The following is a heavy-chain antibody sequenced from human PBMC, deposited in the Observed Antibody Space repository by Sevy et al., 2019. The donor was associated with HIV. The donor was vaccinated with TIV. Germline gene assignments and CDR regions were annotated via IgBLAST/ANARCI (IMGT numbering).Heavy chain of an antibody. D-gene: IGHD2-2*01. V-gene: IGHV4-59*01. CDR1: GGSISSYY. CDR2: IYYSGST. CDR3: ARAIVVVPAAIQGGYYYGMDV. J-gene: IGHJ6*02. Sequence: SETLSLTCTVSGGSISSYYWSWIRQPPGKGLEWIGYIYYSGSTNYNPSLKSRVTISVDTSKNQFSLTLSSVTAADTAVYYCARAIVVVPAAIQGGYYYGMDVWGQGTTVTVSS.